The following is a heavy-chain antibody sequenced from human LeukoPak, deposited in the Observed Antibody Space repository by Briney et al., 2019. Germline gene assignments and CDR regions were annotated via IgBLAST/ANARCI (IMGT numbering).Heavy chain of an antibody. D-gene: IGHD6-25*01. J-gene: IGHJ4*02. Sequence: PGGSLRLSCAASGFNVSSNYMSWVRQAPGKGLEWVSVIYSGGSTYYADSVKGRFTISRDNSKNTLYLQMNSLRAEDTAVYYCAKDESPRIAADNYWGQGTLVTVSS. CDR3: AKDESPRIAADNY. CDR1: GFNVSSNY. CDR2: IYSGGST. V-gene: IGHV3-53*01.